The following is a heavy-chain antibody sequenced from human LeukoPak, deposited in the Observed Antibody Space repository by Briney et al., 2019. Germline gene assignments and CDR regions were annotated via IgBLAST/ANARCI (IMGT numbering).Heavy chain of an antibody. D-gene: IGHD6-13*01. CDR3: AKVQAIIVAAAGTGDAFDI. CDR2: ISWNSDRI. V-gene: IGHV3-9*01. J-gene: IGHJ3*02. Sequence: PGGSLRLSCAASGFTFSSYAMHWVRQAPGKGLEWVSGISWNSDRIDYADSVKGRFTISRDNAKNSLHLQMNSLRAEDTAVYYCAKVQAIIVAAAGTGDAFDIWGQGTMVTVSS. CDR1: GFTFSSYA.